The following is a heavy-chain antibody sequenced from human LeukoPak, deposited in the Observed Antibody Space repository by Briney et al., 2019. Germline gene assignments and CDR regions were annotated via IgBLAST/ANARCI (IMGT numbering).Heavy chain of an antibody. D-gene: IGHD1-14*01. CDR2: IYYSGST. CDR1: GDSISSYY. CDR3: ARYKNYYFDS. V-gene: IGHV4-59*01. J-gene: IGHJ4*02. Sequence: SETLSLTCTVSGDSISSYYWSWIRQPPGKGLEWIGYIYYSGSTNYNPSLKSRITISVDTSKNQFSLKLISVTAADTAVYYCARYKNYYFDSWGQGILVTVSS.